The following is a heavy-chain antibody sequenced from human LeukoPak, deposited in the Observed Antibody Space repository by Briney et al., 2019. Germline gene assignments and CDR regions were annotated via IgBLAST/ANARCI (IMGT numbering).Heavy chain of an antibody. CDR3: ARGLRAYGDYSFDP. Sequence: SETLSLTCAVYGGSLSGYYWSWIRQPPGKGLEWIGEINHSGSTSYNPSLKSRVIISLDTSKNQFSLKLSSVTAADTAAYYCARGLRAYGDYSFDPWGQGTLVTVSS. D-gene: IGHD4-17*01. J-gene: IGHJ5*02. V-gene: IGHV4-34*01. CDR1: GGSLSGYY. CDR2: INHSGST.